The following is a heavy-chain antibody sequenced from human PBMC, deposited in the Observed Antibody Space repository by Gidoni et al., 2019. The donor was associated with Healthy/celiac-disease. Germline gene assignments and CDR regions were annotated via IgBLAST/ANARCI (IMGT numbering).Heavy chain of an antibody. Sequence: QVQLVQSGAEVQKPGSSVKVSCKASGGTFSSYAISWVRQAPGQGLEWMGGIIPIFGTANYAQKFQGRVTITADESTSTAYMELSSLRSEDTAVYYCAINPPYGDYELNAFDIWGQGTMVTVSS. CDR1: GGTFSSYA. V-gene: IGHV1-69*01. D-gene: IGHD4-17*01. CDR3: AINPPYGDYELNAFDI. J-gene: IGHJ3*02. CDR2: IIPIFGTA.